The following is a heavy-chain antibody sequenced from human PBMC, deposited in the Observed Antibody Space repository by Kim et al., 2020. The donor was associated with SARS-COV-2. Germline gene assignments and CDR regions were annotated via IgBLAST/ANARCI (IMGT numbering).Heavy chain of an antibody. V-gene: IGHV3-23*01. Sequence: GGSLRLSCAASGFTFSSYVMSWVRQAPGKGLEWVSGISAGGGSTYYADPVKGRFTISRDNSKNTLYLQMNTLRAEDTAVYYCAKGCSSGWCYLDYWGQGT. D-gene: IGHD6-19*01. J-gene: IGHJ4*02. CDR2: ISAGGGST. CDR1: GFTFSSYV. CDR3: AKGCSSGWCYLDY.